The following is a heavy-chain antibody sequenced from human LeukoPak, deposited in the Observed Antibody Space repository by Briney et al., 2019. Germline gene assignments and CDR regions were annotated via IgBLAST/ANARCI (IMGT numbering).Heavy chain of an antibody. CDR1: GYTFTSYN. D-gene: IGHD3/OR15-3a*01. CDR3: ARSPERDWVDY. J-gene: IGHJ4*02. CDR2: MDPNSIDT. Sequence: ASVKVSCKASGYTFTSYNINWVRQATGQGLEWMGWMDPNSIDTGYAQKFQGRVTMTRNTSINTAYMELSSLKSEDTAVYYCARSPERDWVDYWGQGTLVTVSS. V-gene: IGHV1-8*01.